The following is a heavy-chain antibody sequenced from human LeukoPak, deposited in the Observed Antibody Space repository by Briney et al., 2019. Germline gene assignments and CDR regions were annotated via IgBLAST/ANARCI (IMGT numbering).Heavy chain of an antibody. CDR1: GFTFSSYS. J-gene: IGHJ4*02. D-gene: IGHD4-17*01. Sequence: GGSLRLSCAASGFTFSSYSMNWVRQAPGKGLEWVSSISSSSSYIYYADSVRGRFTISRDNSKNTLYLQMNSLRAEDTAVYYCAKDPADGDHWDWGQGTLVTVSS. CDR3: AKDPADGDHWD. V-gene: IGHV3-21*01. CDR2: ISSSSSYI.